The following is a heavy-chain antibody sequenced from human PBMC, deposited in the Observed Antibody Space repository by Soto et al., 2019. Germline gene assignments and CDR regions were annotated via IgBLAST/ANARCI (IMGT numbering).Heavy chain of an antibody. V-gene: IGHV4-31*03. CDR3: ARGYRQSGYSSSWVFDY. J-gene: IGHJ4*02. D-gene: IGHD6-13*01. CDR1: GGSINSGGYY. CDR2: MYYSGST. Sequence: QVQLRESGPGLVKPSQTLSLTCTVSGGSINSGGYYWNWIRQHPGKGLKWIGYMYYSGSTYYNPFLKSRVIITADTSDNHFSLTLSPVTAADPGVYFWARGYRQSGYSSSWVFDYWGQRTLVNVSS.